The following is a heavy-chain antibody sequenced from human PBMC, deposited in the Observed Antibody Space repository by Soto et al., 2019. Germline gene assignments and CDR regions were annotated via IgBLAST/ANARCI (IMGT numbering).Heavy chain of an antibody. CDR3: ASLIVVSPDAFDV. V-gene: IGHV1-2*02. D-gene: IGHD3-22*01. CDR1: GYTFTGYF. J-gene: IGHJ3*01. Sequence: ASVKVSCKASGYTFTGYFVHWVRQAPGQGLEFMGWINPNSGGTSYAQKFQGRVTMTRDTSISTAYMELSRLTSDDTAVYYCASLIVVSPDAFDVWGQGTMVTVSS. CDR2: INPNSGGT.